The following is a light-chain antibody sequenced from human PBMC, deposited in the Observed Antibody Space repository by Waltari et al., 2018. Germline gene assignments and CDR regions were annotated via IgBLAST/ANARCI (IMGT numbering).Light chain of an antibody. V-gene: IGLV1-51*01. CDR1: SSDIGGNY. J-gene: IGLJ2*01. Sequence: QSVLTQPPSVSAAPGQKVTISCSGSSSDIGGNYVSWYQQLPGTAPKLLIYENDKEPSGISDRCSASKSGTSSTLGITGLQTGDEAEYYCGARDSSLFIVLFGGGTKLTVL. CDR2: END. CDR3: GARDSSLFIVL.